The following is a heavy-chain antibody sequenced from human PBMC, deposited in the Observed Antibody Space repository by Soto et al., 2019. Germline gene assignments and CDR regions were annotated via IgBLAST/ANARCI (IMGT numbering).Heavy chain of an antibody. CDR1: GGSITSNW. J-gene: IGHJ4*02. CDR2: IFHTGSA. V-gene: IGHV4-4*02. D-gene: IGHD2-21*01. Sequence: QVQLQESGPGLMKPSGTLSLTCAVSGGSITSNWWSWVRQPPGKGLEWIAEIFHTGSANYNPSLMGRLTISMDKSRNHLSLNLNSVTAADTAVYYCASHIAVSGTRGFDHCGQGTLVTVSS. CDR3: ASHIAVSGTRGFDH.